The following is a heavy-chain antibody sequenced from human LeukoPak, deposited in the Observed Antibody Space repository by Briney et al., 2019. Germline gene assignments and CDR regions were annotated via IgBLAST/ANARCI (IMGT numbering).Heavy chain of an antibody. D-gene: IGHD6-13*01. V-gene: IGHV4-59*01. CDR3: ARTPYSSSWSPRAFDI. J-gene: IGHJ3*02. CDR2: IYYSGST. Sequence: SETLSLTCTVSGGSLSSYYWSWIRQPPGKGREWIGYIYYSGSTNYNPSLKSRVTISVDTSKNQFSLKLSSVTAADTAVYYCARTPYSSSWSPRAFDIWGQGTMVTVSS. CDR1: GGSLSSYY.